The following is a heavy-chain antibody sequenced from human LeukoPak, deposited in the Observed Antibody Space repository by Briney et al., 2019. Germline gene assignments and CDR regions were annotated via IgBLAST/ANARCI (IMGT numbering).Heavy chain of an antibody. J-gene: IGHJ6*02. Sequence: PGGSLRLSCASPGFTFSGSAMHWVRQASGKGLDWVGRIRSKANSYATAYAASVKGRFTISRDDSKNTAYLQMNSLKTEDTAVYYCTRPHDSRAPNYYYYGMDVWGQGTTVTVSS. CDR1: GFTFSGSA. CDR2: IRSKANSYAT. CDR3: TRPHDSRAPNYYYYGMDV. D-gene: IGHD2-21*02. V-gene: IGHV3-73*01.